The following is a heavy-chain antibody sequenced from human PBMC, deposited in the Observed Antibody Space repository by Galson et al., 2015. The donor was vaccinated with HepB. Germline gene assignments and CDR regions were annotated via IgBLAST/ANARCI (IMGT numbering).Heavy chain of an antibody. D-gene: IGHD6-19*01. CDR3: AKDPYLYSALAGTMAGFDY. CDR2: IKKDGTEK. J-gene: IGHJ4*02. CDR1: GFSFSTYW. Sequence: SLRLSCAASGFSFSTYWMSWVRQAPGKGLEWVANIKKDGTEKYYLDSVKGRITISRDNAKNSLFLQMNSLRAEDTALYYCAKDPYLYSALAGTMAGFDYWGQGTLVTVSS. V-gene: IGHV3-7*01.